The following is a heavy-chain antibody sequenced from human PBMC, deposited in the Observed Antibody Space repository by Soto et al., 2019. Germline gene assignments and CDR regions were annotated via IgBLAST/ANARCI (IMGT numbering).Heavy chain of an antibody. CDR2: IYHSGST. CDR1: GGSISSSNW. CDR3: ARARPIAPFDP. V-gene: IGHV4-4*02. Sequence: QVQLQESGPGLVKPSGTLSLTCAVSGGSISSSNWWSWVRQPPGKGLEWIGEIYHSGSTNYNPSLKRRVTISVDKSKNQFSLQLSSVTAADTAVYYWARARPIAPFDPWGQGTLVTVSS. D-gene: IGHD6-13*01. J-gene: IGHJ5*02.